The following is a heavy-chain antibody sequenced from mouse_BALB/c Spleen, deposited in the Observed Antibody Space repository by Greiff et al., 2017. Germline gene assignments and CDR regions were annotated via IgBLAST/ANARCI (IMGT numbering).Heavy chain of an antibody. CDR2: IWSGGST. CDR3: ARGGGAY. J-gene: IGHJ3*01. V-gene: IGHV2-2*02. CDR1: GFSLTSYG. Sequence: VQLQQSGPGLVQPSQSLSITCTVSGFSLTSYGVHWVRQSPGKGLEWLGVIWSGGSTDYNAAFISRLSISKDNSKSQVFFKMNSLQANDTAIYYCARGGGAYWGQGTLVTVSA.